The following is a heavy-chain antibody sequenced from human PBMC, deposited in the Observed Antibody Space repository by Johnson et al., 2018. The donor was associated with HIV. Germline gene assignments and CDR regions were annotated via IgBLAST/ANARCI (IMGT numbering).Heavy chain of an antibody. J-gene: IGHJ3*02. CDR2: ISWNSGSI. Sequence: VQLVESGGGLVQPGGSLRLSCAASGFTVSSNYMSWVRQAPGKGLEWVSGISWNSGSIGYADSVKGRFTISRDNAKNSLYLQMNSLRAEDTAVYYCAKGLGSYYEAFDIWGQGTMVTVSS. V-gene: IGHV3-48*04. CDR3: AKGLGSYYEAFDI. CDR1: GFTVSSNY. D-gene: IGHD1-26*01.